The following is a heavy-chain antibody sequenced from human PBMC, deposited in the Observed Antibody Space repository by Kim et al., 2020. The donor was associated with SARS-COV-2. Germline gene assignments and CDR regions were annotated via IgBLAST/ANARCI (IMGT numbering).Heavy chain of an antibody. CDR3: ARDHGVAGTVY. V-gene: IGHV3-48*04. Sequence: GGSLRLSCAASGFSFSDYSMIWVRQAPGEGLEWIAYIGSSGSPIYYSDSVKGRFTISRDNAKNSHYLQMNSLRAEDTAVYYCARDHGVAGTVYWGQGTLV. CDR1: GFSFSDYS. J-gene: IGHJ4*02. CDR2: IGSSGSPI. D-gene: IGHD6-19*01.